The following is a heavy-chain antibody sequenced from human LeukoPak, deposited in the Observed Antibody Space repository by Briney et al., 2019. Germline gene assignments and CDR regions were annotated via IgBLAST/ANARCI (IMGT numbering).Heavy chain of an antibody. Sequence: SETLSLTCAVSGYSLSSGYSWGWIRQPPGKGLEWGGTISHTGTIYYNPSLKSRVAISPDTSQNNFSLQLSSVTAPHTALYSSPRFGATSGRGFDRWGQGTLVTVSS. V-gene: IGHV4-38-2*01. D-gene: IGHD2-2*01. J-gene: IGHJ5*02. CDR3: PRFGATSGRGFDR. CDR1: GYSLSSGYS. CDR2: ISHTGTI.